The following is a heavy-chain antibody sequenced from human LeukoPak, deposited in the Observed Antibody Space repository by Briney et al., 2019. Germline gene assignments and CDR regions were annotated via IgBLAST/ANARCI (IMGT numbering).Heavy chain of an antibody. V-gene: IGHV3-23*01. CDR1: GFTFSSYV. J-gene: IGHJ4*02. D-gene: IGHD2-15*01. Sequence: PGGSLTLSCAASGFTFSSYVMRWVRQAPGKGLEWVSAISGSGGSTYYADSVKGRFTISRDNSKNTLYLQMNSLRAEDTVVYYCAARSGGRKDYWGQGTLVTVSS. CDR3: AARSGGRKDY. CDR2: ISGSGGST.